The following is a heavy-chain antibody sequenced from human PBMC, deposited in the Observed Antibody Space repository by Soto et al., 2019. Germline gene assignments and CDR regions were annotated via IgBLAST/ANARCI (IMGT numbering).Heavy chain of an antibody. V-gene: IGHV3-53*01. Sequence: GGSLRLSCAASGFTVSSNYMSWVRQAPGKGLEWVSVIYSGGSTYYADSVKGRFTISRDNSKNTLYLQMNSLRAEDTAVYYCARDLLVGYSGYGWHAFDIWGQGTMVTVSS. CDR1: GFTVSSNY. CDR3: ARDLLVGYSGYGWHAFDI. D-gene: IGHD5-12*01. CDR2: IYSGGST. J-gene: IGHJ3*02.